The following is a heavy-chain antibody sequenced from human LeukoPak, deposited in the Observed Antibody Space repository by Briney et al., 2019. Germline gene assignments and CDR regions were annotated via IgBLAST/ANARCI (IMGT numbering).Heavy chain of an antibody. D-gene: IGHD6-13*01. V-gene: IGHV4-59*12. Sequence: SETLSLTCTVSGGSISSYYWSWIRQPPGKGLEWIGSIYYSGSTYYNPSLKSRVTISVDTSKNQFSLKLSSVTAADTAVYYCARDPDYFIAAAGRGAFDIWGQGTMVTVSS. J-gene: IGHJ3*02. CDR2: IYYSGST. CDR1: GGSISSYY. CDR3: ARDPDYFIAAAGRGAFDI.